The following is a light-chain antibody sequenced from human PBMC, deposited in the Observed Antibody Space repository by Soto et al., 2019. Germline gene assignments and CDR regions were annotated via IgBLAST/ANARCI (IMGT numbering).Light chain of an antibody. Sequence: DIVMTQSPDSLAVSLGERATINCKSSQSVLYRSNNKNYLXWYQQKPGQPPKLLIYWASTRGSGVPDRFXXXGSGXXXTLTISSLQAEDVAVYYCQQYYSAPRTFGQGTKVEIK. CDR3: QQYYSAPRT. CDR1: QSVLYRSNNKNY. V-gene: IGKV4-1*01. J-gene: IGKJ1*01. CDR2: WAS.